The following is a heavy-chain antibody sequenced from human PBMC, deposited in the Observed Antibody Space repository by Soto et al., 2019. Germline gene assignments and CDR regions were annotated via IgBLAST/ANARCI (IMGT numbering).Heavy chain of an antibody. CDR3: ARAVGPFDY. CDR1: GFTFSTYG. V-gene: IGHV3-33*01. J-gene: IGHJ4*02. CDR2: IWYDGSHK. Sequence: QVQLVESRGGVVQPGRSLRLSCAASGFTFSTYGMHWVRHAPGMGLEWVAVIWYDGSHKDYADSVKGRFTISRDNSKNTLYLQMNSLRVEDTAVYYCARAVGPFDYWGQGTLVTVSS. D-gene: IGHD1-26*01.